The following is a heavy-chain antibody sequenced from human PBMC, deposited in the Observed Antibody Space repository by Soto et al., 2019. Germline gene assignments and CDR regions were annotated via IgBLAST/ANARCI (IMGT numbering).Heavy chain of an antibody. J-gene: IGHJ5*02. V-gene: IGHV1-2*02. D-gene: IGHD2-8*02. CDR3: AREISGGGTLNWFDP. Sequence: ASVKVSCKASGYNFGDYYIHWVRQAPGQGLEWLGWVSPKSGGTNYAQKFKGRVTMTRDTSSNTVYMDLSGLKSDDTAVFYCAREISGGGTLNWFDPWGQGTLVTVSS. CDR2: VSPKSGGT. CDR1: GYNFGDYY.